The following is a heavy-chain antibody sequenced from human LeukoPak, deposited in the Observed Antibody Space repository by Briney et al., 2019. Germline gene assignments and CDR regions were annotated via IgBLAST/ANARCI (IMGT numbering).Heavy chain of an antibody. J-gene: IGHJ6*02. CDR3: ARVRKQRGYYYGMDV. Sequence: GGSLRLSCAASGFTFSSYDMHWVRQATGKGLEWVSAIGTAGDTYYPGSVKGRFTISRGNAKNSLYLQMNSLRAGDTAVYYCARVRKQRGYYYGMDVWGQGTTVTVSS. CDR1: GFTFSSYD. CDR2: IGTAGDT. D-gene: IGHD1-14*01. V-gene: IGHV3-13*01.